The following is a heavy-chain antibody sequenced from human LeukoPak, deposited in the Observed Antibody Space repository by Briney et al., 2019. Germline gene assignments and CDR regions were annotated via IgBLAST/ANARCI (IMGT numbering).Heavy chain of an antibody. V-gene: IGHV4-59*08. Sequence: SETLSLTCTVSGGSISSYYWSWIRRPPGKGLEWIGYIYYSGSTNYNPSLKSRVTISVDTSKNQFSLKLSSVTAADTAVYYCARQGYDFWSGYLDYWGQGTLVTVSS. CDR2: IYYSGST. D-gene: IGHD3-3*01. CDR1: GGSISSYY. J-gene: IGHJ4*02. CDR3: ARQGYDFWSGYLDY.